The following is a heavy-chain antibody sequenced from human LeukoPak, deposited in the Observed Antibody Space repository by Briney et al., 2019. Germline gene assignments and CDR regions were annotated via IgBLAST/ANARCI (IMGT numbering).Heavy chain of an antibody. CDR3: ARDPPKYYYDSSGYKDFDY. Sequence: ASVKVSCKASGYTFTGYYMHWVRRAPGQGLEWMGWINPNSGGTNYAQKFQGRVTMTRDTSISTAYMELSRLRSDDTAVYYCARDPPKYYYDSSGYKDFDYWGQGTLVTVSS. J-gene: IGHJ4*02. CDR1: GYTFTGYY. V-gene: IGHV1-2*02. CDR2: INPNSGGT. D-gene: IGHD3-22*01.